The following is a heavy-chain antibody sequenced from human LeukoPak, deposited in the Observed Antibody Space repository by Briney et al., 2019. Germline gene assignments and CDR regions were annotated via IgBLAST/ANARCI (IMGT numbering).Heavy chain of an antibody. CDR2: IRYDGSNK. D-gene: IGHD3-22*01. CDR1: GFTLSSYG. V-gene: IGHV3-30*02. CDR3: AKVYYYDSSGYYLGLAPLDY. J-gene: IGHJ4*02. Sequence: PGGSLRLSCAASGFTLSSYGMHWVRQAPGKGLEWVAFIRYDGSNKYYADSVKGRFTISRDNSKNTLYLQMNSLRAEDTAVYYCAKVYYYDSSGYYLGLAPLDYWGQGTLVTVSS.